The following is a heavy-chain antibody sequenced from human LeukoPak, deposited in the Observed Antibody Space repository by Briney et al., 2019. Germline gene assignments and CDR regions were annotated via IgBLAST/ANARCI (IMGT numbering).Heavy chain of an antibody. V-gene: IGHV3-30-3*01. D-gene: IGHD3-3*01. CDR2: ISYDGSNK. CDR3: ARDSIPTYYDFWSGYYGNWFDP. Sequence: PGGSLRLSCAASGFTFSSYAMHWVCQAPGKGLEWVAVISYDGSNKYYADSVKGRFTISRDNSKNTLYLQMNSLRAEDTAVYYCARDSIPTYYDFWSGYYGNWFDPWGQGTLVTVSS. CDR1: GFTFSSYA. J-gene: IGHJ5*02.